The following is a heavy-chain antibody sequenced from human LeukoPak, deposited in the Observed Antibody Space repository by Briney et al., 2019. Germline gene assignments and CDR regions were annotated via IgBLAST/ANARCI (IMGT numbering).Heavy chain of an antibody. CDR1: GGSISSGSYY. V-gene: IGHV4-61*02. J-gene: IGHJ4*02. CDR3: ASRGH. Sequence: DPSQTLSLTCTVSGGSISSGSYYWSWIRQPAGKGLEWIGRIYTSGSTNYNPSLKSRVTISVDTSKNQFSLKLSSVTAADTAVYYCASRGHWGQGTLVTVSS. D-gene: IGHD5-24*01. CDR2: IYTSGST.